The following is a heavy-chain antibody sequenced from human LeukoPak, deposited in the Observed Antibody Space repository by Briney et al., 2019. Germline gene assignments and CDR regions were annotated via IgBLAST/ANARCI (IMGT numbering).Heavy chain of an antibody. D-gene: IGHD3-10*01. V-gene: IGHV4-34*01. CDR1: GGSFSGYY. J-gene: IGHJ4*02. Sequence: SETLSLTCAVYGGSFSGYYWSWIRQPPGKGLEWIGEINHSGSTNYNPSLKSRVTISVDTSKNQFSLKLSSVTAADTAVYYCARRPIPFGMVRGVPYFDYWGQGTLVTVSS. CDR2: INHSGST. CDR3: ARRPIPFGMVRGVPYFDY.